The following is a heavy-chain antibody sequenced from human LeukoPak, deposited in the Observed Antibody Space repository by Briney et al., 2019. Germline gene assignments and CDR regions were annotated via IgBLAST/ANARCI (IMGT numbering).Heavy chain of an antibody. CDR2: ISWNSGSI. V-gene: IGHV3-9*01. D-gene: IGHD6-13*01. Sequence: GGSLRLSCAASGFTFDDYAMHWVRQAPGKGLEWVSGISWNSGSIGYADSVKGRFTISRDNAKNSLYLQMNSLRAEDTALDYCAKGYSSSWLYYFDYWGQGTLVTVSS. CDR1: GFTFDDYA. J-gene: IGHJ4*02. CDR3: AKGYSSSWLYYFDY.